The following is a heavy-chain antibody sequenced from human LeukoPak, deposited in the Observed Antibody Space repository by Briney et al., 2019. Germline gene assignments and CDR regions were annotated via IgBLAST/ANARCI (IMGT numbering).Heavy chain of an antibody. CDR3: AKVPRPWGGDHWFDP. CDR2: INHSGST. CDR1: GGSFSGYY. J-gene: IGHJ5*02. D-gene: IGHD2-21*02. Sequence: SETLSLTCAVYGGSFSGYYWSWVRQPPGKGLEWIGEINHSGSTNYNPSLKSRVTISVDTSKNQFSLKLSSVTAADTAVYYCAKVPRPWGGDHWFDPWGQGTLVHVSS. V-gene: IGHV4-34*01.